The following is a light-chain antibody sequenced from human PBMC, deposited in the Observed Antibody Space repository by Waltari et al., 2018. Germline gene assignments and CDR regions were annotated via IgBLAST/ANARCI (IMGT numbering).Light chain of an antibody. CDR1: SLRSYY. J-gene: IGLJ2*01. CDR2: GKN. CDR3: NSRDSSGNHVL. Sequence: SSELTQDPAVSVALGQTVRITCRGDSLRSYYASWYQQKPGQAPVLVIYGKNNRPSGIPDRLSGSSSGNTASLTITGAQAEDEADYYCNSRDSSGNHVLFGGGTKLTVL. V-gene: IGLV3-19*01.